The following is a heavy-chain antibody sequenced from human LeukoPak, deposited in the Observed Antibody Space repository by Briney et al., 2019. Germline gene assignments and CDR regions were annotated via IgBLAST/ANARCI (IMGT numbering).Heavy chain of an antibody. CDR3: ARDQYDTWSRRGNFDS. V-gene: IGHV3-7*03. J-gene: IGHJ4*02. CDR2: IKLDGSEK. CDR1: GFTFSSYW. D-gene: IGHD3-3*01. Sequence: GGSLRLSCAASGFTFSSYWMTWVRQAPGKGLEWVANIKLDGSEKNYVDSVKGRFTISRDNTKNSLYLQMNSLRAEDTAVFYCARDQYDTWSRRGNFDSWGQGTLVIVSS.